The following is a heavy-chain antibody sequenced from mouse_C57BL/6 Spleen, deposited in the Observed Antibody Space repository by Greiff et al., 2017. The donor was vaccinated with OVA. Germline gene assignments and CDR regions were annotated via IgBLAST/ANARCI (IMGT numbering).Heavy chain of an antibody. V-gene: IGHV6-3*01. CDR3: TVPFAY. CDR2: IRLKSDNYAT. Sequence: EVKLEESGGGLVQPGGSMKLSCVASGFTFSNYWMNWVRQSPETGLEWVAQIRLKSDNYATHYAESVKGRFTISRDDSKSSVYLQMNNVRAEDTGIYYCTVPFAYWGQGTLVTVSA. CDR1: GFTFSNYW. J-gene: IGHJ3*01.